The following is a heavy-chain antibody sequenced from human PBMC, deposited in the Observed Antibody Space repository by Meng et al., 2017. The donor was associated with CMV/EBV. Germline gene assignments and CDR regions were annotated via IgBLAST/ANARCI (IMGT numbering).Heavy chain of an antibody. Sequence: GGSLRLSCAASGFTFSSYGMHWVRQVPGKGLEWVAFIRYDGSNKYYADSVKGRFTISRDNSKNTLYLQMNSLRAEDTAVYYCARALVDTAMVTPTYYYYGMDVWGQGTTVTVSS. J-gene: IGHJ6*02. CDR1: GFTFSSYG. CDR2: IRYDGSNK. V-gene: IGHV3-30*02. D-gene: IGHD5-18*01. CDR3: ARALVDTAMVTPTYYYYGMDV.